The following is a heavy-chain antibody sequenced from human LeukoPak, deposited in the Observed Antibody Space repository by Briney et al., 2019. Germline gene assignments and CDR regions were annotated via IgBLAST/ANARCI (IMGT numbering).Heavy chain of an antibody. D-gene: IGHD2-2*02. CDR3: ARGPISH. V-gene: IGHV3-7*01. J-gene: IGHJ4*02. CDR1: GFTFSSDW. CDR2: IKQDGSEK. Sequence: GGSLRLSCVASGFTFSSDWMTWVRQAPGKGLEWVANIKQDGSEKYYADSVKGRFTISRDNAKNSLYLEMNSLRAEDTSVYYCARGPISHWGQGTLVTVSS.